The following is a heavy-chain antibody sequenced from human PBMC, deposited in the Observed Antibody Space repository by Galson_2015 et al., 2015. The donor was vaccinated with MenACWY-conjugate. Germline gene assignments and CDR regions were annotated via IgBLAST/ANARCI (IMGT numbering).Heavy chain of an antibody. CDR2: INVGNGNT. J-gene: IGHJ4*02. D-gene: IGHD6-13*01. V-gene: IGHV1-3*01. CDR3: ARDQDSSSWYRFIY. Sequence: SVKVSCKASGYTFTSYAMHWVRQAPGQRLEWMGWINVGNGNTKYSQKFRGRVTITRDTSASTAYMELSSLRSEDTAVYYCARDQDSSSWYRFIYWGQGTVVTVSS. CDR1: GYTFTSYA.